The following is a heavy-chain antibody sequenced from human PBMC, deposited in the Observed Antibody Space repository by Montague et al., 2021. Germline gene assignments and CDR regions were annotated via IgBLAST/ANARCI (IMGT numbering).Heavy chain of an antibody. CDR3: ARRGGTMVRGVKGYMDV. Sequence: SETLSLTCAVYGGSFSGYYWSWIRQPSGEGLEWIGGINHSGSTNYNPSLKSRVTISVDTSKNQFSLKLSSVTAADTAVYYCARRGGTMVRGVKGYMDVWGKGTTVTVSS. CDR1: GGSFSGYY. CDR2: INHSGST. V-gene: IGHV4-34*01. J-gene: IGHJ6*03. D-gene: IGHD3-10*01.